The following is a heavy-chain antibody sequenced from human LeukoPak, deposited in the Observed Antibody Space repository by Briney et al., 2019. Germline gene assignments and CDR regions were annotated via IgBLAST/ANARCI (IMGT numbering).Heavy chain of an antibody. CDR1: GASYSAYY. Sequence: SETLSLTCAVYGASYSAYYWSWIRQPPGKGLEWIGDIDHRGTATYNPSLKSRLTISADASKNQFSLKLNSVTDADTAVYYCAVGITILGVAASFDSWGQGILVIVSS. J-gene: IGHJ4*02. CDR3: AVGITILGVAASFDS. CDR2: IDHRGTA. V-gene: IGHV4-34*01. D-gene: IGHD3-3*01.